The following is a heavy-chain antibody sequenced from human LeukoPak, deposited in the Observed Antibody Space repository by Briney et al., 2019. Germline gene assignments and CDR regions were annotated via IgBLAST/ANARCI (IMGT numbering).Heavy chain of an antibody. CDR1: GFTFGNYG. V-gene: IGHV3-20*04. Sequence: GGSLRLSCAASGFTFGNYGISWARQAPGKGREGVSGINWNGGSTGYADSVEGRFTISRDNAKNSQYLQMNSLRVEDTALYYCARAQTYGDSRLLLDYWGQGTLVTVSS. D-gene: IGHD2-21*02. J-gene: IGHJ4*02. CDR2: INWNGGST. CDR3: ARAQTYGDSRLLLDY.